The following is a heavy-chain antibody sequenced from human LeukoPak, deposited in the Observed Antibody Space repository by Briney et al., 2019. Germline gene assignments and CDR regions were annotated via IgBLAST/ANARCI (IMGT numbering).Heavy chain of an antibody. J-gene: IGHJ4*02. CDR3: VRDGGGTTPYDC. V-gene: IGHV3-74*01. CDR1: GFTLSDYW. Sequence: GGSVRLSCAASGFTLSDYWMNWVRQVPGKGPVWVSHISPDGRNIAYADSVKGRFTISRDRAKNTLYLQMNSLRVGDTAVYYCVRDGGGTTPYDCWGQGTLVTVSS. D-gene: IGHD1-7*01. CDR2: ISPDGRNI.